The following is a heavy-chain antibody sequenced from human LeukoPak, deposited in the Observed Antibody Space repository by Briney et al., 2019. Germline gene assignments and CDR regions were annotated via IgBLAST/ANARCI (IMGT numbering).Heavy chain of an antibody. D-gene: IGHD3-10*01. J-gene: IGHJ4*02. V-gene: IGHV4-34*01. CDR3: ARVSVWFGESD. CDR2: INHSGST. Sequence: SETLSLTCAVYGGSFSGYYWSWIRQPPGKGLEWIGEINHSGSTNYNPSLKSRVTISVDTSKNQFSLKLSSVTAADTAVYYCARVSVWFGESDWGQGILVTVSS. CDR1: GGSFSGYY.